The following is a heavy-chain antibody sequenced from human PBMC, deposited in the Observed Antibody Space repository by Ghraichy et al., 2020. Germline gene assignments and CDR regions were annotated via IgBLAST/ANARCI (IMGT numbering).Heavy chain of an antibody. CDR1: GFTFSDYD. CDR3: TRDPSGWGLDV. V-gene: IGHV3-13*01. J-gene: IGHJ6*02. CDR2: IGKAGDT. D-gene: IGHD6-19*01. Sequence: GGSLRLSCAASGFTFSDYDMHWFRQATGKGLEWVSAIGKAGDTHYLDSVKGRFTISRENAKNSLYLQMNNLRAGDAAVYYCTRDPSGWGLDVWCQGTTVTVSS.